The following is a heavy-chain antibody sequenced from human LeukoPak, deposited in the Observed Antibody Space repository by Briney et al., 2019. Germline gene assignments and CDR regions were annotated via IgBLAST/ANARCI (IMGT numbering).Heavy chain of an antibody. CDR1: GGSIRSYY. CDR2: IYYSGST. CDR3: ARQILFHSERWLKCFDY. J-gene: IGHJ4*02. D-gene: IGHD5-24*01. V-gene: IGHV4-59*08. Sequence: SETLSLTCTVSGGSIRSYYWSWIRQPPGKGLEWIGYIYYSGSTYYNPSLKSRVTISVDTSKNQFSLKLSSVTAADTAVYYCARQILFHSERWLKCFDYWGQGTLVTVSS.